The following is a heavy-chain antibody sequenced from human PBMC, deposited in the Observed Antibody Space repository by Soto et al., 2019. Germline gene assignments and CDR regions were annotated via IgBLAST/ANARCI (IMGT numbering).Heavy chain of an antibody. CDR3: APTYYYDTSCYHKLGDS. CDR1: GGSISSSRYY. V-gene: IGHV4-39*01. J-gene: IGHJ4*02. CDR2: ISYSGTT. D-gene: IGHD3-22*01. Sequence: QLQLQESGPGLVKPSETLSLTCTVSGGSISSSRYYWGWIRQPQGKGREWIGSISYSGTTYYSPSLKSRVTISVDTSKNQCSRQLSSVTAADTAVYYCAPTYYYDTSCYHKLGDSWGQGTLVTVSS.